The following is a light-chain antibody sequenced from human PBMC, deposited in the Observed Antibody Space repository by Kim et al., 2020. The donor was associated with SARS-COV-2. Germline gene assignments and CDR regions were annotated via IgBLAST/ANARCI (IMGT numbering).Light chain of an antibody. CDR2: EDN. CDR3: QSYDSSNQGV. V-gene: IGLV6-57*03. CDR1: SGSDVGIY. J-gene: IGLJ2*01. Sequence: KQATTSCSRSSGSDVGIYVPWYQQRPGRAPTTVIYEDNHSPSGVPVRVSGSIASSCNSASLTISGLKTEDEADYYCQSYDSSNQGVFGGGTQLTVL.